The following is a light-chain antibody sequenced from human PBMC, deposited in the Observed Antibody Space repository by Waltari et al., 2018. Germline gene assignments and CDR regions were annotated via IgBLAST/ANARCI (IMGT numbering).Light chain of an antibody. V-gene: IGLV2-23*03. CDR3: CSNVGSSVF. CDR2: EGN. CDR1: KRTVGSYNL. Sequence: QSALTQPASVSGSPGQSLTIPCTGFKRTVGSYNLVSWYQKHPGKAPKLLIYEGNRRPSGVSNRFSGSKSDNTASLTLSGLQAEDEADYYCCSNVGSSVFFGGGTKLTVL. J-gene: IGLJ2*01.